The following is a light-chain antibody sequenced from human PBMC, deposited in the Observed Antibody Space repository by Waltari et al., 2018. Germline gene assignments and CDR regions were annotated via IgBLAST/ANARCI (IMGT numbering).Light chain of an antibody. CDR1: SSDVGAFNF. V-gene: IGLV2-14*03. J-gene: IGLJ3*02. CDR3: TSYTTGSTLVV. CDR2: DVV. Sequence: QSALTQPASVSGSPGPSITIPCTGTSSDVGAFNFVSWYQEHPGKAPKLLIYDVVNRPSGVSNRFSGSKSGNTASLTISGLQAEDEADYYCTSYTTGSTLVVFGGGTKLTVL.